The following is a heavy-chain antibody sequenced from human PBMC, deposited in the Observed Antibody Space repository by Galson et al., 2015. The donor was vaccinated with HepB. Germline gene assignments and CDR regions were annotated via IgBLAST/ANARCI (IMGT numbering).Heavy chain of an antibody. J-gene: IGHJ6*02. CDR3: ARYYDFWSGYYTVYYYYGMDV. D-gene: IGHD3-3*01. CDR1: GFTFSSYA. V-gene: IGHV3-30-3*01. Sequence: SLRLSCAASGFTFSSYAMHWVRQAPGKGLEWVAVISYDGSNKYYADSVKGRFTISRDNSKNTLYLQMNSLRAEDTAVYYCARYYDFWSGYYTVYYYYGMDVWGQGTTVTVSS. CDR2: ISYDGSNK.